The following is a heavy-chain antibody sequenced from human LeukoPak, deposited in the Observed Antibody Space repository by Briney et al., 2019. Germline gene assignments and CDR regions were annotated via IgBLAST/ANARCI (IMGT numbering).Heavy chain of an antibody. D-gene: IGHD2-2*01. Sequence: ASETLSLTCTVSGGSVSSSSYYWGWIRQPPGKGLEWIGSIYYSGSTYYNPSLKSRVTISVDTSKNQFSLKLSSVTAADTAVYYCARHGADIVVVPSGSVVYWGQGTLVTVSS. CDR2: IYYSGST. V-gene: IGHV4-39*01. CDR1: GGSVSSSSYY. J-gene: IGHJ4*02. CDR3: ARHGADIVVVPSGSVVY.